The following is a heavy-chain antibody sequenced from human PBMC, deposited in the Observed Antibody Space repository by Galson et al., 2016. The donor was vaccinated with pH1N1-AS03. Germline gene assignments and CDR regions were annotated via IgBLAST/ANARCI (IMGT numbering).Heavy chain of an antibody. J-gene: IGHJ4*02. CDR1: GYTFTRYY. Sequence: SVKVSCKASGYTFTRYYVHWVRQAPGEGLEWMGVIDPSGGGTTYAQKFQDRVTMTRDTSTSSAPMELSSLRFDDTAVYYCLAYGSGTQAYFDYWGQGTPVAVSS. CDR3: LAYGSGTQAYFDY. CDR2: IDPSGGGT. D-gene: IGHD3-10*01. V-gene: IGHV1-46*01.